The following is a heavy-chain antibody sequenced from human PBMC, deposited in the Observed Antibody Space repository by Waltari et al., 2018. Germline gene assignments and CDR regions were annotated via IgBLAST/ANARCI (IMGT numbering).Heavy chain of an antibody. J-gene: IGHJ3*02. CDR3: ARDWAYGFDM. Sequence: EARLVESGGGLVQPGGSLRLSCSVSGFSFSSQWMSWVRQAPGKGAGWVANMRPDGSERVYVDSVQGRFTISRDNAKNTLYLQMNSLRPEDTALYYCARDWAYGFDMWGQGTMVTVSS. V-gene: IGHV3-7*01. D-gene: IGHD7-27*01. CDR1: GFSFSSQW. CDR2: MRPDGSER.